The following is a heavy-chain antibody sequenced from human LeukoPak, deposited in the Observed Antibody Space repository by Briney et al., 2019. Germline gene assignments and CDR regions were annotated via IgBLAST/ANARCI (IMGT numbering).Heavy chain of an antibody. J-gene: IGHJ4*02. Sequence: SETLSLTCTVSGGSISSSSYYWGWIRQPPGKGLEWIGSTYYSGSTYYNPSLKSRVTISVDTSKNQFSLKLSSVTAADTAVYYCARRAGITIFTLWGQGTLVTVSS. D-gene: IGHD3-3*01. CDR2: TYYSGST. CDR3: ARRAGITIFTL. V-gene: IGHV4-39*01. CDR1: GGSISSSSYY.